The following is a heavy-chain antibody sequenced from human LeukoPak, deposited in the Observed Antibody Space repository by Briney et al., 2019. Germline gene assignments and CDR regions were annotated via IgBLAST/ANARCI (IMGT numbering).Heavy chain of an antibody. V-gene: IGHV4-38-2*02. CDR3: ARVALGFRAPLYYFDY. Sequence: SETLSLTRTVSAYSISSGYYWGWIRQPPGKGLEWIGSIYYSGSTYYNPSLKSRVTISVDTSKNQFSLKLSSVTAADTAVYYCARVALGFRAPLYYFDYWGQGTLVTVSS. CDR1: AYSISSGYY. CDR2: IYYSGST. J-gene: IGHJ4*02.